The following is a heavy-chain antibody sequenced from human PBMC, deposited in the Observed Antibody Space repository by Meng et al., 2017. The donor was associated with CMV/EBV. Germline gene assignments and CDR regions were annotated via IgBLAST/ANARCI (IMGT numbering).Heavy chain of an antibody. J-gene: IGHJ5*02. CDR3: AKEHAGRWGRNWFDP. CDR1: GFTFSDYY. Sequence: GESLKISCAASGFTFSDYYMSWIRQAPGKGLDWVSYISSSGRIINYADSVKGRFTISRDNAKNSLYLQMNSLRAEDTAVYYCAKEHAGRWGRNWFDPWGQGTLVTVSS. D-gene: IGHD3-10*01. V-gene: IGHV3-11*01. CDR2: ISSSGRII.